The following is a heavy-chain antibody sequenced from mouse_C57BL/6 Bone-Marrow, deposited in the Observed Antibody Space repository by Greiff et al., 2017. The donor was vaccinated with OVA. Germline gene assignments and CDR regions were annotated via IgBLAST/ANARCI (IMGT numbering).Heavy chain of an antibody. CDR3: ARGDSSGYVRFAY. D-gene: IGHD3-2*02. CDR1: GYSFTDYN. J-gene: IGHJ3*01. Sequence: EVHLVESGPELVKPGASVKISCKASGYSFTDYNMNWVKQSNGKSLEWIGVINPNYGTTSYNQKFKGKATLTVDQSSSTAYMQLNSLTSEDSAVYYCARGDSSGYVRFAYWGQGTLVTVSA. V-gene: IGHV1-39*01. CDR2: INPNYGTT.